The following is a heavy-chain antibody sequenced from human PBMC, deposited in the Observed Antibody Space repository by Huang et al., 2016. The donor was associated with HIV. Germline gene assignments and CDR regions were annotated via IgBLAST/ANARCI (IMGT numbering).Heavy chain of an antibody. CDR3: ARHFSYYDSSGYTPWDAFDI. V-gene: IGHV4-39*01. Sequence: QLQLQGSGPGLVKPSETLSLTCTVSGGSITSSSYYWGWIRQPPGKGLEWVGSIYYGGSTDNNPSLKGRVTVSVDTSKNQFSLKLSSVTAADTAVYYCARHFSYYDSSGYTPWDAFDIWGQGTMVTVSS. CDR2: IYYGGST. D-gene: IGHD3-22*01. CDR1: GGSITSSSYY. J-gene: IGHJ3*02.